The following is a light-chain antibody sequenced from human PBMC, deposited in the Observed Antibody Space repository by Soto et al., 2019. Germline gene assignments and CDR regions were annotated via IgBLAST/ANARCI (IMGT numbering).Light chain of an antibody. J-gene: IGKJ3*01. CDR3: QCTRHLPR. CDR1: QDSGYY. CDR2: DAF. V-gene: IGKV1-33*01. Sequence: DSQMTQSPSSLSAAVGDRVTITCQASQDSGYYLDRYQHKPGKAPNLLIYDAFNFETGAPSRFSGGRSGTHFSFTISGLQPGDVATYYCQCTRHLPRVGPGTKVVMK.